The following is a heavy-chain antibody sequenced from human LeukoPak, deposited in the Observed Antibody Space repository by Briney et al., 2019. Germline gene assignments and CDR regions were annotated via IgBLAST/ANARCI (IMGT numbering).Heavy chain of an antibody. CDR1: GGTFSSYA. V-gene: IGHV1-69*13. CDR2: IIPIFGTA. D-gene: IGHD5-18*01. CDR3: ARGPLWLRVRGLDWFDP. Sequence: SVKVSCKASGGTFSSYAICWVRQAPGQGLEWMGGIIPIFGTANYAQKFQGRVTITADESTSTAYMELSSLRSEDTAVYYCARGPLWLRVRGLDWFDPWGQGTLVTVSS. J-gene: IGHJ5*02.